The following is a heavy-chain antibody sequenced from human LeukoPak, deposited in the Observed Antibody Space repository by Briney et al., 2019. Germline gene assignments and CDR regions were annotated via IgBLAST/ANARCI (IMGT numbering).Heavy chain of an antibody. CDR3: ATNLWFGELWFDY. CDR1: GYTFTSYD. CDR2: ISAYNGNT. V-gene: IGHV1-18*04. J-gene: IGHJ4*02. Sequence: GASVKVSCKASGYTFTSYDISWVRQAPGQGLEWMGWISAYNGNTNYAQKVQGRVTMTTDTSTSTAYMELSSLRSEDTAVYYCATNLWFGELWFDYWGQGTLVTVSS. D-gene: IGHD3-10*01.